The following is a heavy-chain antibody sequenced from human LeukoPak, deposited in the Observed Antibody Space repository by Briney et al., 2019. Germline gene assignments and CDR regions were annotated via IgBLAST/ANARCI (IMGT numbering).Heavy chain of an antibody. D-gene: IGHD2-15*01. Sequence: ASVKVSCKASGYTFTSYGISWVRQAPGQGLEWMGWISAYNGNTNYAQKLQGRVTMTTDTSTSTAYMELRSLRSEDTAVYFCATIEGWLLPREDWGQGTLVTVSS. CDR1: GYTFTSYG. CDR3: ATIEGWLLPRED. J-gene: IGHJ4*02. V-gene: IGHV1-18*01. CDR2: ISAYNGNT.